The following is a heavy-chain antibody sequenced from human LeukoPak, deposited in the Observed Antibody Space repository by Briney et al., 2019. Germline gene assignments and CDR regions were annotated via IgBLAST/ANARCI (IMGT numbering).Heavy chain of an antibody. V-gene: IGHV3-43*02. CDR3: ATWAFYHGLDV. D-gene: IGHD1-26*01. J-gene: IGHJ6*02. Sequence: GGSLRLSYAASGFTFHAFEMHWVRQAPGKGLEWVSLIKSDGGKTDYADSVRGRFTISRDNGKNSLYLQMNSLRSEDTALYYCATWAFYHGLDVWGQGTTVTVSS. CDR1: GFTFHAFE. CDR2: IKSDGGKT.